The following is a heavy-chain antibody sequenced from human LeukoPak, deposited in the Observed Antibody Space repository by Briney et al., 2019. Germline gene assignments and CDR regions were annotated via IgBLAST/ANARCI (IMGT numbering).Heavy chain of an antibody. CDR3: ARLSSRRFPPTYSFDRRNYFDY. CDR2: IYHSGST. Sequence: SETLSLTCAVYGGSFSGYYWSWIRQPPGKGLEWIGEIYHSGSTNYNPSLKSRVTMSVDTSKNQFSLKLSSVTAADTAVYYCARLSSRRFPPTYSFDRRNYFDYWGQGTLVTVSS. D-gene: IGHD3-22*01. CDR1: GGSFSGYY. J-gene: IGHJ4*02. V-gene: IGHV4-34*01.